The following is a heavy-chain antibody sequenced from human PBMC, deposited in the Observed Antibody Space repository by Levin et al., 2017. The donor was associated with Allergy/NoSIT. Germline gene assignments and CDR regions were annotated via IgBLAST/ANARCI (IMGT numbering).Heavy chain of an antibody. D-gene: IGHD7-27*01. CDR3: AKDVGMHSYYYMDV. CDR1: GFTFSSYG. V-gene: IGHV3-30*18. Sequence: SGGSLRLSCAASGFTFSSYGMHWVRQAPGKGLEWVAVLSYNGNYKYLADSVRGRVTISRDNSKNTLYLQMNSLRPEDTAVYFCAKDVGMHSYYYMDVWGKGITVTVS. J-gene: IGHJ6*03. CDR2: LSYNGNYK.